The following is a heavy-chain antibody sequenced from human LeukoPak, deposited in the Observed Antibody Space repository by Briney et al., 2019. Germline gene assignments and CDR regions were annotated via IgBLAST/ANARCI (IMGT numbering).Heavy chain of an antibody. CDR3: ARDRWSGYSYYYYMDV. J-gene: IGHJ6*03. D-gene: IGHD3-3*01. CDR2: IIPIFGTA. Sequence: SVKVSCKASGGTFNSYAISWVRQAPGQGLEWMGGIIPIFGTANYAQKFQGRVTITADESTSTAYMELSSLRSEDTAVYYCARDRWSGYSYYYYMDVWGKGTTVTVSS. V-gene: IGHV1-69*13. CDR1: GGTFNSYA.